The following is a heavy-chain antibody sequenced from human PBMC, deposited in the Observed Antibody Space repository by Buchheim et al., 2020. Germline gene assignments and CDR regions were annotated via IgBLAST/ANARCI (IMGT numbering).Heavy chain of an antibody. J-gene: IGHJ4*02. D-gene: IGHD2/OR15-2a*01. V-gene: IGHV4-39*07. CDR1: GDSLSSSPYF. CDR3: ARAKYMSGQGDFDH. Sequence: QVQLQESGPGLVKPSETLSLTCTVSGDSLSSSPYFWGWVRQPPGKGLEWIGSIYSATNYDNPALKTRGNITVDTSKNHIYLKLTSVTVADTAVYYCARAKYMSGQGDFDHWGQGTL. CDR2: IYSATN.